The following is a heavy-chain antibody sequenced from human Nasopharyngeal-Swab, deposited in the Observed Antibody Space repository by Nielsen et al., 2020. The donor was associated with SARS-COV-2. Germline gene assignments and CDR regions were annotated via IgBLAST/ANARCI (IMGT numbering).Heavy chain of an antibody. J-gene: IGHJ6*02. Sequence: WIRQPPGKGLEWVSSISSSSSYIYYADSVKGRFTISRDNAKNSLYLQMNSLRAEDTAVYYCARDGAKWFGELHPYYYGMDVWGQGTTVTVSS. V-gene: IGHV3-21*01. CDR2: ISSSSSYI. CDR3: ARDGAKWFGELHPYYYGMDV. D-gene: IGHD3-10*01.